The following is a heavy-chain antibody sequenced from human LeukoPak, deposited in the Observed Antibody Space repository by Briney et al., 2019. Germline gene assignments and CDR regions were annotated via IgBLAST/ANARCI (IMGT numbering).Heavy chain of an antibody. V-gene: IGHV3-7*01. CDR1: GFTFSTYW. D-gene: IGHD3-22*01. J-gene: IGHJ4*02. Sequence: GGSLRLSCAASGFTFSTYWMSWVRQPPGEGLEWVANIKQDGSEKYYVDSVKGRFTTSRDNAKNSLYLQMNSLRAEDTAVYYCARGSGYYLGHFDYWGQGTLVTVSS. CDR2: IKQDGSEK. CDR3: ARGSGYYLGHFDY.